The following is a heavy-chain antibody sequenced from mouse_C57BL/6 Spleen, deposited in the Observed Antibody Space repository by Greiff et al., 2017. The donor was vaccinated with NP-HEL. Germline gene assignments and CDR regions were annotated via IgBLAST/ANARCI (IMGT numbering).Heavy chain of an antibody. J-gene: IGHJ2*01. CDR3: ARDLHYYGSSFDY. CDR1: GYAFSSSW. V-gene: IGHV1-82*01. Sequence: VQLQQSGPELVKPGASVKFSCKASGYAFSSSWMNWVKQRPGKGLEWIGRIYPGDGDTNYNGKFKGKATLTADKSSSTAYMQLSSLTSEDSAVYFCARDLHYYGSSFDYWGQGTTLTVSS. CDR2: IYPGDGDT. D-gene: IGHD1-1*01.